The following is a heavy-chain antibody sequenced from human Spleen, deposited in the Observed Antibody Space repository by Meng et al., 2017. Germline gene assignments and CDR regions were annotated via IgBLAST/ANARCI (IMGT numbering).Heavy chain of an antibody. V-gene: IGHV1-18*01. Sequence: QVQVVQSGAEVKRPGASVKVSCKASHYTFTGYGVSWFRQAPGQGLEWMAWVGAHDGDTKYALKFQGRVTVSADRPTATAYMELRSLRSDDTAVYYCARGTPGRSYSDYWGQGTLVTVSS. CDR1: HYTFTGYG. D-gene: IGHD3-10*01. CDR3: ARGTPGRSYSDY. CDR2: VGAHDGDT. J-gene: IGHJ4*02.